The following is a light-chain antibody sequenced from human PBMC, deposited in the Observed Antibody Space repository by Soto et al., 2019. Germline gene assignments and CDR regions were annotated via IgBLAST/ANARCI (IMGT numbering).Light chain of an antibody. CDR3: QQYDKLALT. V-gene: IGKV3-15*01. J-gene: IGKJ4*02. CDR2: DAA. Sequence: EIMLTQSPATLSVSPGERATLSCMAIQSVSTNLAWYQHKPGQPPRLLIYDAATSTTGIPARVSGSGSGTDFTLTITSLLSADFSSYDCQQYDKLALTVGGGTKVEI. CDR1: QSVSTN.